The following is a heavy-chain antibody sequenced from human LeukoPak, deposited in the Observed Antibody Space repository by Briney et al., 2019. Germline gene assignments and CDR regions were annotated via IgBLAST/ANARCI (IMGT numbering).Heavy chain of an antibody. J-gene: IGHJ5*02. CDR2: IRDSGEA. D-gene: IGHD3/OR15-3a*01. V-gene: IGHV3-66*03. CDR3: ARDRAANQDWVEFDP. CDR1: GFTFSSYS. Sequence: GGSLRLSCAASGFTFSSYSMSWVRQAPGKGLEWVGLIRDSGEAFYADFARGRFAISRDESENTLYLQMNSLRVEDTAVYFCARDRAANQDWVEFDPWGQGTPVIVSS.